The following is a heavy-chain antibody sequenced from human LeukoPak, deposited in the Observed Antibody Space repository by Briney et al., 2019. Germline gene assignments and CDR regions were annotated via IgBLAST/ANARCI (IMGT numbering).Heavy chain of an antibody. V-gene: IGHV4-39*01. J-gene: IGHJ4*02. CDR3: ARQGSGSGYAMIGY. Sequence: SETLSLTCTVSGGSISSSSYYWGWIRQPPGKGLEWIGSIYYSGSTYYNPSLKSRVTISVDTSKNQFSLKLSSVTAADTAVYYCARQGSGSGYAMIGYWGQGTLVTVSS. CDR2: IYYSGST. CDR1: GGSISSSSYY. D-gene: IGHD5-12*01.